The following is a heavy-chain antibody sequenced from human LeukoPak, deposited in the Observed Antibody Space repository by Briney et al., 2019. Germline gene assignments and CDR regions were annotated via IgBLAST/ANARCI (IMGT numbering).Heavy chain of an antibody. Sequence: ASVTVSFTASGYTFTSYYMHWVRQAPGQGLEWMGIINPSGGSTSYAQKFQGRVTMTRDTSTSTVYMELSSLRSEDTAVYYCARGDIVVVPAAIRSLDWFDPWGQGTLVTVSS. D-gene: IGHD2-2*02. CDR1: GYTFTSYY. J-gene: IGHJ5*02. CDR3: ARGDIVVVPAAIRSLDWFDP. CDR2: INPSGGST. V-gene: IGHV1-46*01.